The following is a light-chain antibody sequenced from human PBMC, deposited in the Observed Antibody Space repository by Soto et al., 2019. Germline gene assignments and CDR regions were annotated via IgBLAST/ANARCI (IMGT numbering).Light chain of an antibody. J-gene: IGKJ5*01. Sequence: IVFTQSPGTLSLFPGGRATLSCRARQSVSSSYLAWYQQKPGQAPRLLIYDASNRATGIPARFSGSGSGTDFTLTISSLEPEDFAVYYCQQRSNWPPSITFGQGTRLEIK. CDR2: DAS. V-gene: IGKV3D-20*02. CDR1: QSVSSSY. CDR3: QQRSNWPPSIT.